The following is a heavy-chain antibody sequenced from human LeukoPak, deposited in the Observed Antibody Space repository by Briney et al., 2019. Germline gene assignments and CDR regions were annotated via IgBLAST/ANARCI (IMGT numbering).Heavy chain of an antibody. D-gene: IGHD3-16*01. J-gene: IGHJ4*02. Sequence: GGSLRLSCAAAGFTFSSFWMHWVRQAPGKGLEWVSSIKGDGGTTNYADSVKGRFTISRDNAKNTLYLQMNSLRAEDTAVYYCARGGGGLGYWGQGTLVTVSS. CDR3: ARGGGGLGY. CDR2: IKGDGGTT. V-gene: IGHV3-74*01. CDR1: GFTFSSFW.